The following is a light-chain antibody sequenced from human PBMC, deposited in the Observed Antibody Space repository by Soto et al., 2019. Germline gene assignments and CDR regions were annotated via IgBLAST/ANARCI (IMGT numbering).Light chain of an antibody. CDR2: AAS. Sequence: DIQMTQSPSSLSASVGDRVTITCRASQSISSYLNWYQQKPGKAPELLIYAASTLQSGVPSRFSGSGSGTDFTLTISSLQPEDFATYYCQQNYSIPYTFGQGTKLEIK. J-gene: IGKJ2*01. CDR3: QQNYSIPYT. V-gene: IGKV1-39*01. CDR1: QSISSY.